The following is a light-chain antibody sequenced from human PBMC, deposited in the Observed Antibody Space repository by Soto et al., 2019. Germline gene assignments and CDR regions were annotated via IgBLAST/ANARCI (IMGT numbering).Light chain of an antibody. Sequence: EIVMTQSPATLSVSPGERATLSCRASQSVSSNLAWYQQKPGQAPRLLIYDASNRATGIPARFSGSGSGTDFTLTISSLEPEDFAVYYCQQRSNWWTFGQGTRWIS. CDR2: DAS. CDR3: QQRSNWWT. V-gene: IGKV3-11*01. CDR1: QSVSSN. J-gene: IGKJ1*01.